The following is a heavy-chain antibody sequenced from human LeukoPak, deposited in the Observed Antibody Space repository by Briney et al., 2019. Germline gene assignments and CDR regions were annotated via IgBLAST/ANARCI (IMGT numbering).Heavy chain of an antibody. CDR2: MNPNSGNT. D-gene: IGHD3-9*01. V-gene: IGHV1-8*01. CDR1: GYTFTSYD. J-gene: IGHJ5*02. Sequence: ASVKVSCKASGYTFTSYDINWVRQASGKGREYMRYMNPNSGNTGYAQKFQGRVTMTRNTSISTAYMELSSLRSEDTAVYYCARGPRPLRYSGPFDPWGQGTLVTVSS. CDR3: ARGPRPLRYSGPFDP.